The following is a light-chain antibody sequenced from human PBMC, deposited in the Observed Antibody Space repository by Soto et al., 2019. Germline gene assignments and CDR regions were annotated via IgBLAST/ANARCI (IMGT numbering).Light chain of an antibody. CDR1: ALPKQY. Sequence: SYELTQPPSVSVSPGQTARITCSGDALPKQYAYWYQQKPGQAPVLVIYKDSERPSGIPERFSGSSSGTTVTLTISGVQAEDEADYYCQSADSSGTYWVFDGGTKLTVL. V-gene: IGLV3-25*03. J-gene: IGLJ3*02. CDR3: QSADSSGTYWV. CDR2: KDS.